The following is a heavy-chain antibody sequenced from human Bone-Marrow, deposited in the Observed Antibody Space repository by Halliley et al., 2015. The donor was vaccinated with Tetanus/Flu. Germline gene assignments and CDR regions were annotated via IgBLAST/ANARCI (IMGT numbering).Heavy chain of an antibody. Sequence: TLSLTCSVSGGSISKSNWWFWVRQSPGKGLEWIGKIYHSGTTDYNPSLKSRVTMSVDKSRNSFSLNLRSVTAADTAVYYCARVRGKIPLFDYWGQGALVTVSS. J-gene: IGHJ4*02. V-gene: IGHV4-4*02. CDR2: IYHSGTT. D-gene: IGHD1-26*01. CDR3: ARVRGKIPLFDY. CDR1: GGSISKSNW.